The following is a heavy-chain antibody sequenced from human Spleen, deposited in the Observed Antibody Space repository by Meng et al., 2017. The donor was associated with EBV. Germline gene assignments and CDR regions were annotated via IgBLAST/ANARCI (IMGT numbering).Heavy chain of an antibody. D-gene: IGHD1-26*01. CDR2: ITTSTGTP. CDR3: ARDRTYSGTPDF. V-gene: IGHV7-4-1*02. CDR1: GYIFTSYA. Sequence: QFGSELKKPGASVKISCKASGYIFTSYAIHWVRQAPGQGPEWMGWITTSTGTPTYAQGFTGRFVFSLDSTVSTTFLQISALNPADTAVYYCARDRTYSGTPDFWGQGTLVTVSS. J-gene: IGHJ4*02.